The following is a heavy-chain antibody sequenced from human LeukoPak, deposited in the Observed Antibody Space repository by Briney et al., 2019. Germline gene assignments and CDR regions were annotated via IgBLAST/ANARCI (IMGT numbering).Heavy chain of an antibody. CDR3: AKQSGTYRYFDY. J-gene: IGHJ4*02. CDR2: ISGSGGST. Sequence: QPGGSLRLSCAASGFTFSSSAMSWVRQAPGKGLEWVSAISGSGGSTYYADSVKGRFTISRDNSNNTLYLQMNSLRAEDTAVYYCAKQSGTYRYFDYWGQGTLVTVSS. V-gene: IGHV3-23*01. CDR1: GFTFSSSA. D-gene: IGHD3-10*01.